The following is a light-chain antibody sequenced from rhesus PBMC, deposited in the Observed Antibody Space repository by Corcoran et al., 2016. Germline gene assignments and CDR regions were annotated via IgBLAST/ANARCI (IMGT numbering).Light chain of an antibody. CDR2: DAS. J-gene: IGKJ3*01. V-gene: IGKV1-28*03. Sequence: DIQMTQSPSSLSASVGDTVTITCRASQGISSLLNWFQQKQGKAPKLLIYDASRLESGVSSRFSGSGSGTDFTLTISSLQPEDFAAYYCLQHNSYPFAFVPWAKLDIK. CDR3: LQHNSYPFA. CDR1: QGISSL.